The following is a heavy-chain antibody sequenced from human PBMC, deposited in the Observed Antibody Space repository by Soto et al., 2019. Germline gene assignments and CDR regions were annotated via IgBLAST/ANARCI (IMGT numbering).Heavy chain of an antibody. CDR2: IIPIFGIA. CDR3: AREDRDREIGLVPAAIDGMDV. J-gene: IGHJ6*02. CDR1: GGTFSRYS. V-gene: IGHV1-69*08. D-gene: IGHD2-2*01. Sequence: QVQLVQSGAEVKKPGSSVKVSCKASGGTFSRYSITWVRQAPGHGLEWIGRIIPIFGIASYAQKFQGRVTITADESTSTAYMELSSLRSDDTAVYYCAREDRDREIGLVPAAIDGMDVWGQGTTVTVYS.